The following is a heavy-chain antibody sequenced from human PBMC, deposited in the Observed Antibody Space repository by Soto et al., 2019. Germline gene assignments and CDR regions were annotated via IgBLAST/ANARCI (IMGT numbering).Heavy chain of an antibody. V-gene: IGHV4-39*01. D-gene: IGHD3-22*01. CDR3: ARRVTMIVVVITDAFDI. Sequence: QLQLQESGPGLVKPSETLSLTCTVSGGSISSSSYYWGWIRQPPGKGLEWIGNIYYSGSTYYNPSLKSRVTIFVDTSKNQFSLKLSSVTAADTAVYYCARRVTMIVVVITDAFDIWGQGTMVTVSS. CDR1: GGSISSSSYY. CDR2: IYYSGST. J-gene: IGHJ3*02.